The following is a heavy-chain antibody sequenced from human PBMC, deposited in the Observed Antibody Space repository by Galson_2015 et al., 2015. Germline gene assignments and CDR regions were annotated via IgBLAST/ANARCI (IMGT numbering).Heavy chain of an antibody. V-gene: IGHV3-30*18. Sequence: SLRLSCAASGFTFSSYGMHWVRQAPGKGLEWVAVISYDGSNKYYADSMKGRFTISRDNSKNTLYLQMNSLRAEDTAVYYCAKTGWGVYCSSTSCQNNWFDPWGQGTLVTVSS. J-gene: IGHJ5*02. D-gene: IGHD2-2*01. CDR2: ISYDGSNK. CDR3: AKTGWGVYCSSTSCQNNWFDP. CDR1: GFTFSSYG.